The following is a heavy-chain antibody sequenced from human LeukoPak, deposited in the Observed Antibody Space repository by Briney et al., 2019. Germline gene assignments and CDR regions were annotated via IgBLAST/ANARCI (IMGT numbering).Heavy chain of an antibody. CDR2: ISAYNGNT. Sequence: ASVKVSCKASGGTFSSYAISWVRQAPGQGLEWMGWISAYNGNTNYAQKLQGRVTMTTDTSTNTAYMELRSLRSDDTAVYYCARDGVVPAAYGPLFPYMDVWGKGTTVTVSS. V-gene: IGHV1-18*01. CDR3: ARDGVVPAAYGPLFPYMDV. J-gene: IGHJ6*03. CDR1: GGTFSSYA. D-gene: IGHD2-2*01.